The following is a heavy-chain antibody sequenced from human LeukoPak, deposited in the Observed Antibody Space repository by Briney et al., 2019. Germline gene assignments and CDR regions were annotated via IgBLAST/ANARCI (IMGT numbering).Heavy chain of an antibody. D-gene: IGHD5-18*01. Sequence: GASVKVSCTASGGTFSSYAISWVRQAPGQGLEWMGGIIPIFGTANYAQKFQGRVTITADKSTSTAYMELSSLRSEDTAVYYCAREQSTARIFDYWGQGTLVTVSS. CDR1: GGTFSSYA. V-gene: IGHV1-69*06. CDR3: AREQSTARIFDY. CDR2: IIPIFGTA. J-gene: IGHJ4*02.